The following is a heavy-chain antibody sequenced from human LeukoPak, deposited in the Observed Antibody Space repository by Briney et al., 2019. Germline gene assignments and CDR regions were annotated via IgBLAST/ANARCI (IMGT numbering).Heavy chain of an antibody. CDR1: GGSISSYY. CDR2: IYYSGST. D-gene: IGHD6-6*01. V-gene: IGHV4-59*01. CDR3: ARGGQLVREYYFDY. J-gene: IGHJ4*02. Sequence: SETLSLTCTVSGGSISSYYWSWIRQPPGKGLEWIGYIYYSGSTNYNPSLKSRVTISLDTSKNQFSLKLSSVTAADTAVYYCARGGQLVREYYFDYWGQGTLVTVSS.